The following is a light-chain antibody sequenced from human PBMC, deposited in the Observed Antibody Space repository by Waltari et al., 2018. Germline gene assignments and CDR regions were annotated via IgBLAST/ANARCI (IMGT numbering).Light chain of an antibody. CDR2: GAS. CDR3: QYRSNWSWT. CDR1: ESVSSY. Sequence: EIVLTQSPATLSLSPGERATLSCRASESVSSYFAWYQQKPGRAPRLLIYGASNRATGIPAMVSGSGSGTDFTLTINSLEPEDFAVYYCQYRSNWSWTFGQGTKVEIK. V-gene: IGKV3-11*01. J-gene: IGKJ1*01.